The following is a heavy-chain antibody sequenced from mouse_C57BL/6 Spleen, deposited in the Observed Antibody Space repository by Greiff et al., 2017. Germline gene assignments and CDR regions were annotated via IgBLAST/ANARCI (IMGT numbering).Heavy chain of an antibody. CDR3: ARIAEETGSDFDY. V-gene: IGHV8-8*01. J-gene: IGHJ2*01. Sequence: QVTLQVSGPGILQPSQPLSLTCSFSGLSLSTFGMGVGGIRQHSGKGLEWLAHIWWDDDQYYNPALKSRHTFSKDTSKNQVIHKIANVDTADAATYDYARIAEETGSDFDYWGQGTTLTVSS. D-gene: IGHD4-1*01. CDR2: IWWDDDQ. CDR1: GLSLSTFGMG.